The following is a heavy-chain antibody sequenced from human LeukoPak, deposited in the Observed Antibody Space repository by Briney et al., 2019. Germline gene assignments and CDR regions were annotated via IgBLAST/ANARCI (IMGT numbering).Heavy chain of an antibody. CDR1: AYTFTGYY. V-gene: IGHV1-2*02. D-gene: IGHD3-9*01. J-gene: IGHJ3*02. CDR3: ARELRYFDWLQVDAFDI. Sequence: ASVKVSCKASAYTFTGYYMHWVRQAPGQGLEWMGWINPNSGGAKYAQKFQGRVTMTRDTSISTAYMELSRLRSDDTAAYYCARELRYFDWLQVDAFDIWGQGTMVTVSS. CDR2: INPNSGGA.